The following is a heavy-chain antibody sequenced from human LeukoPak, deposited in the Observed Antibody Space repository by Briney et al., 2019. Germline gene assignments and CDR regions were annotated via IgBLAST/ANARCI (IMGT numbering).Heavy chain of an antibody. Sequence: ASVKVSCKASGYTFTGYHLHWVRQAPGQGPEWMGWINPTSGGTNYAQKFQGRVTMTRDTSITTAYMELSGLRPDDTAVYYCAKDVTPGDNVNDSWGQGTLVTVSS. CDR3: AKDVTPGDNVNDS. CDR1: GYTFTGYH. J-gene: IGHJ4*02. CDR2: INPTSGGT. V-gene: IGHV1-2*02. D-gene: IGHD5-24*01.